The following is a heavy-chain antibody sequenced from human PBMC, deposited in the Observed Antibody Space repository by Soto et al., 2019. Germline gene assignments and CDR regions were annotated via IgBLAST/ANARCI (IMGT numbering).Heavy chain of an antibody. Sequence: QVQFVQSGAAVRKPGASVTVSCQASGDTFNTHTIHWLRQAAGQRLEWMGWINAGNGDTKYSQKCQGRVTMTRDTSARTTYMELASLTSEDTAVYYCAKGEGLLRFLEWLFFFHHWGQGTLVTVSS. CDR2: INAGNGDT. J-gene: IGHJ4*02. CDR3: AKGEGLLRFLEWLFFFHH. V-gene: IGHV1-3*01. CDR1: GDTFNTHT. D-gene: IGHD3-3*01.